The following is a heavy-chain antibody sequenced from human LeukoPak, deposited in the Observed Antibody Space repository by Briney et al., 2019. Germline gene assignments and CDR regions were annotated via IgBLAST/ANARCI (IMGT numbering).Heavy chain of an antibody. D-gene: IGHD6-13*01. CDR2: INHSGST. Sequence: SETLSLTCAVYGGSFSGYYWSWIRQPPGKGLEWIGEINHSGSTNYNPSLKSRVTISVDTSKNQFSLKLSSVTAADTAVYYCARRLGGRPAAAGKVDYWGQGTLVTVSS. CDR1: GGSFSGYY. J-gene: IGHJ4*02. V-gene: IGHV4-34*01. CDR3: ARRLGGRPAAAGKVDY.